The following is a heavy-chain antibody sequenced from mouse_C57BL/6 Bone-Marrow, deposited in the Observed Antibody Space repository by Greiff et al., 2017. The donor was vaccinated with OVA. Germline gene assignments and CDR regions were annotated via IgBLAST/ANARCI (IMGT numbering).Heavy chain of an antibody. CDR1: GYTFTSYW. CDR2: IDPSDSET. Sequence: QVQLQQPGAELVRPGSSVKLSCKASGYTFTSYWMHWVKQRPLQGLEWIGNIDPSDSETHYNQKFKDKATLTVDKSSSTAYMQLSSLTSEDSAVYYCASSIYYAMDYWGQGTSVTVSS. CDR3: ASSIYYAMDY. D-gene: IGHD2-3*01. J-gene: IGHJ4*01. V-gene: IGHV1-52*01.